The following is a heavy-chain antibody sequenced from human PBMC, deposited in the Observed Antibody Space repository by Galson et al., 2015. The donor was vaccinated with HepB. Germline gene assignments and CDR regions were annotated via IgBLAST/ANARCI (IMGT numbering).Heavy chain of an antibody. CDR1: GGSISSYY. J-gene: IGHJ4*02. Sequence: ETLSLTCTVSGGSISSYYWSWIRQPPGKGLEWIGYIYYSGSTNYNPSLKSRVTISVDTSKNQFSLKLSSVTAADTAVYYCASVIGYCSSTSCYGYFDYWGQGTLVTVSS. CDR3: ASVIGYCSSTSCYGYFDY. V-gene: IGHV4-59*08. D-gene: IGHD2-2*01. CDR2: IYYSGST.